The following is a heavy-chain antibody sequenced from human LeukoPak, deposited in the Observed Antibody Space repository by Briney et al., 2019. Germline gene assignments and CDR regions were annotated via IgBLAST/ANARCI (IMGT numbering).Heavy chain of an antibody. CDR3: ARVQVEGGYQRSIAAAGEGWFDP. V-gene: IGHV1-69*04. J-gene: IGHJ5*02. CDR2: IIPIFGIA. CDR1: GGTFSSYA. Sequence: SVKVSCKASGGTFSSYAISWVRQAPGQGLEWMGRIIPIFGIANYAQKFQGRATITADKSTSAAYMELSSLRSEDTAVYYCARVQVEGGYQRSIAAAGEGWFDPWGQGTLVTVSS. D-gene: IGHD6-13*01.